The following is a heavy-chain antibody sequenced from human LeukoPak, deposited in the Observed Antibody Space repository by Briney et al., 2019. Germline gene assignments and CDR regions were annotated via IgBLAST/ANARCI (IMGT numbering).Heavy chain of an antibody. D-gene: IGHD3-9*01. CDR1: GGSISSYY. V-gene: IGHV4-59*01. CDR3: ARARYGLIYYFDY. Sequence: PSETLSLTCTVSGGSISSYYWSWIRQPPGKGLEWIGYIYYSGSTNYNPSLKSRVTISVDTSKNQFSLKLSSVTAADTAVYYCARARYGLIYYFDYWGQGTLVTVSS. J-gene: IGHJ4*02. CDR2: IYYSGST.